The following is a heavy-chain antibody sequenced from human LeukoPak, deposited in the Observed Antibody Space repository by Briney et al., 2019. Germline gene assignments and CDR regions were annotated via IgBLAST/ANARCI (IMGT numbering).Heavy chain of an antibody. CDR3: ARGRPIVGSGYYSIRYYYYYMNV. V-gene: IGHV4-4*07. CDR1: AGSISSYY. CDR2: IYTSGST. J-gene: IGHJ6*03. Sequence: SETLSLTCTVSAGSISSYYWSWIRQPAGKGLEWIGRIYTSGSTNYNPSLKSRVTMSVDTSKNQFSLKLSSVTAADTAVYYCARGRPIVGSGYYSIRYYYYYMNVWAKGTTVTVSS. D-gene: IGHD3-22*01.